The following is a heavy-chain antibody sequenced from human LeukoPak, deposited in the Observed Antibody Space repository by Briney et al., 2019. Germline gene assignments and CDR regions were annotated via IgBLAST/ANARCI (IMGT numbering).Heavy chain of an antibody. D-gene: IGHD3-9*01. J-gene: IGHJ5*02. CDR1: GGSISSYY. V-gene: IGHV4-4*09. Sequence: PSETLSLTCTVSGGSISSYYWSWIRQPPGKGLEWIGYIYTSGSTNYNPSLKSRVTISVDTSKNQFSLKLSSVTAADTAVYHCARRHDILTGFGFDPWGQGTLVTVSS. CDR3: ARRHDILTGFGFDP. CDR2: IYTSGST.